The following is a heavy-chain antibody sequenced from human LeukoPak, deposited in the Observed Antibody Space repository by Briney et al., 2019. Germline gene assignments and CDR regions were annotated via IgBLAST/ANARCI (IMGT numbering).Heavy chain of an antibody. D-gene: IGHD3-22*01. CDR1: GFTASSNY. Sequence: PGGSLRLSCAASGFTASSNYMSWVRQAPGKGLEWVSVIYSGGSTYYADSVKGRFTISRDNSKNTLYLQMNSLRAEDTAVYYCARDRYYDSSGYYSVWGQGTLVTVSS. CDR2: IYSGGST. J-gene: IGHJ4*02. CDR3: ARDRYYDSSGYYSV. V-gene: IGHV3-53*01.